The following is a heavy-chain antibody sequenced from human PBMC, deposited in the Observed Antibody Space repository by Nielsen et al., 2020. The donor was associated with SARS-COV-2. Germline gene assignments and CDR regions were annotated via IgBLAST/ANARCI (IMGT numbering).Heavy chain of an antibody. D-gene: IGHD3-22*01. CDR2: ISYDGSNK. CDR1: GFTFSSYG. J-gene: IGHJ4*02. V-gene: IGHV3-30*18. CDR3: AKVGGTMTPDY. Sequence: GESLKISCAASGFTFSSYGMHWVRQAPGKGLEWVAVISYDGSNKYYADSVKGRSTISRDNSKNTLYLQMNSLRAEDTAVYYCAKVGGTMTPDYWGQGTLVTVSS.